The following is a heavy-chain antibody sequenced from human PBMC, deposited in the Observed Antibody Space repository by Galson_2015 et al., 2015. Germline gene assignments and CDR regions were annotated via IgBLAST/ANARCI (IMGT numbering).Heavy chain of an antibody. CDR1: GGTFSIYA. CDR3: ARVLSYYGSGSYHLGNYYYYYMDI. J-gene: IGHJ6*03. D-gene: IGHD3-10*01. CDR2: IVPIFGAA. Sequence: SVKVSCKASGGTFSIYAISWVRQAPGQGLEWMGGIVPIFGAANYAQKFQGRVTITADQSTTIAYMEVSSLRSEDTAVYYCARVLSYYGSGSYHLGNYYYYYMDIWGQGTTVTVSS. V-gene: IGHV1-69*13.